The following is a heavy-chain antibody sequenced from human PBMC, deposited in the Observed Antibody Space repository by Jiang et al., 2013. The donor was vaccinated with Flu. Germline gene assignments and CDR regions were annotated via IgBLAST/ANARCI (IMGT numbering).Heavy chain of an antibody. D-gene: IGHD6-13*01. Sequence: GLVKPSETLSLTCTVSGVSVTNSSYYWSWIRQPPGKGLEWMGYVYYSGSTDYYPSLKSRVTISVDTSKNQFSLKLSSVTAADTAVYYCARIDRRIAAAGPYFDYWGQGTLVTVSS. CDR3: ARIDRRIAAAGPYFDY. CDR1: GVSVTNSSYY. V-gene: IGHV4-61*01. CDR2: VYYSGST. J-gene: IGHJ4*02.